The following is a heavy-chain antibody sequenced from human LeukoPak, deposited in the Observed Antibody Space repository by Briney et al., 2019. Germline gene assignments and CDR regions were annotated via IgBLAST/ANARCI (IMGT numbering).Heavy chain of an antibody. CDR1: GYTLTGYY. CDR3: ARDTQSIVVVPAAMRYFDY. Sequence: APVKVSCKASGYTLTGYYMHWVRQAPGQGLEWMGWISAYNGNTNYAQKLQGRVTMTTDTSTSTAYMELRSLRSDDTAVYYCARDTQSIVVVPAAMRYFDYWGQGTLVTVSS. D-gene: IGHD2-2*01. CDR2: ISAYNGNT. V-gene: IGHV1-18*04. J-gene: IGHJ4*02.